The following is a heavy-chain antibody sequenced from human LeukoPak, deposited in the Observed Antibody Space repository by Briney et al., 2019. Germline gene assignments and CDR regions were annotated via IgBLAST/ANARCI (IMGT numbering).Heavy chain of an antibody. J-gene: IGHJ4*02. Sequence: GGSLRLSCAASGFTFSSYGMHWVRQAPGKGLEWVAVISYDGSNKYYADSVKGRFTISRDNSKNTLYLQMNSLRAEDTAVYYCAKSGRERGMALDYWGQGTLVTVSS. CDR3: AKSGRERGMALDY. D-gene: IGHD1-26*01. CDR1: GFTFSSYG. V-gene: IGHV3-30*18. CDR2: ISYDGSNK.